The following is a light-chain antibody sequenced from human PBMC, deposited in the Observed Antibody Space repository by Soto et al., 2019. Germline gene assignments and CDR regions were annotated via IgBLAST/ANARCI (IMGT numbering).Light chain of an antibody. CDR3: HQANSFPPWT. Sequence: DIQMTQSPSSVSASVGDRVTITCRASQGISSWLACYQQKPGKAPKLLIYAASSLQSGTPSRFEGSGSGTDFTIPLIGLQAEDFATSYCHQANSFPPWTFGQGTKGDSK. CDR2: AAS. V-gene: IGKV1-12*01. CDR1: QGISSW. J-gene: IGKJ1*01.